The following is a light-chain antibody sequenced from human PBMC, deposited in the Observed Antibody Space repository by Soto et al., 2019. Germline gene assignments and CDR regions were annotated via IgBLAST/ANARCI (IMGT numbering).Light chain of an antibody. V-gene: IGKV1-6*01. CDR2: AAF. Sequence: IQMIQSPSSLSASVGDRVTITCRAGQDIRNALAWYQQKPGKAPKVVIYAAFSPSSGVPPRLSGSYSGTDFTLTISSLQPEDFATSYFLQDYNYVWKFGQGTKVES. CDR3: LQDYNYVWK. CDR1: QDIRNA. J-gene: IGKJ1*01.